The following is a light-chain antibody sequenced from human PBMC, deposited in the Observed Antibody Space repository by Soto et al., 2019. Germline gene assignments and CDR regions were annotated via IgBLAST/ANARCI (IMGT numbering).Light chain of an antibody. Sequence: EIVLTQSPGTLSLSPGESATLSCRASQSVSSSYLAWYKQTPGQAPRLLIYGASSRATGIPDRLSGSGSGTDFTLTISRLEPEDVAVYYGQQYGSSPITFGQGTRLEIK. CDR1: QSVSSSY. CDR3: QQYGSSPIT. J-gene: IGKJ5*01. V-gene: IGKV3-20*01. CDR2: GAS.